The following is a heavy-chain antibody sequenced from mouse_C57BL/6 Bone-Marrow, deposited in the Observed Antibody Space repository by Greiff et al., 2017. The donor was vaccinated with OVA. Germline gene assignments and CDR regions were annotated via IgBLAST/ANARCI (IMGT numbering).Heavy chain of an antibody. CDR1: GFSLTSYG. Sequence: QVQLKESGPGLVQPSQSLSITCTVSGFSLTSYGVHWVRQSPGKGLEWLGVIWSGGSTDYNAAFISRLSISKDNSKSQVFFKMNSLQADDTAIYYCARGITRGYYYAMDYWGQGTSVTVSS. D-gene: IGHD2-4*01. J-gene: IGHJ4*01. V-gene: IGHV2-2*01. CDR2: IWSGGST. CDR3: ARGITRGYYYAMDY.